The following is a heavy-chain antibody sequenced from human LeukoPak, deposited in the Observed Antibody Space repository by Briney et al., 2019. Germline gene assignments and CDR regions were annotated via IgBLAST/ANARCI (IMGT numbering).Heavy chain of an antibody. Sequence: HPGGSLRLSCAASGFTFDDYAMHWVRQAPGKGLEWVSGISWNSGSIGYADSVKGRFTISRDNAKNSLYLQMNSLRAEDTALYYCAKDGLMVRGVKDAFDIWGQGTMVTVSS. D-gene: IGHD3-10*01. CDR1: GFTFDDYA. CDR3: AKDGLMVRGVKDAFDI. J-gene: IGHJ3*02. V-gene: IGHV3-9*01. CDR2: ISWNSGSI.